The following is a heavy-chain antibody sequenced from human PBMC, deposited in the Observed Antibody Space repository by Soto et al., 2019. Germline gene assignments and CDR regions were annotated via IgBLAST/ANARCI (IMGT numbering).Heavy chain of an antibody. J-gene: IGHJ5*02. CDR1: GFTFSSYA. V-gene: IGHV3-23*01. D-gene: IGHD6-19*01. CDR3: AKGIKVAGTISWFDP. CDR2: ISGSGGST. Sequence: GGSLRLSCAASGFTFSSYAMSWVRQAPGKGLEWVSAISGSGGSTYYADSVKGRFTISRDNSKNTLYLQMNSLRAEDTAVYYCAKGIKVAGTISWFDPWGQGTLVTVSS.